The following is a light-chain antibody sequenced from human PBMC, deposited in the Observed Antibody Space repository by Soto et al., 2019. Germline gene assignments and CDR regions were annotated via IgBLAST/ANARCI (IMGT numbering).Light chain of an antibody. CDR1: QSVQSF. CDR3: QQSFHTPYT. Sequence: DTQMTQSPSSLSASVGDRVTITCRASQSVQSFLNWYQQKPGKAPQLLIYATSTLHSGVPSRFSGSGYGTDFTLTINNLRPEDVATYYCQQSFHTPYTVGQGTKLEIK. J-gene: IGKJ2*01. V-gene: IGKV1-39*01. CDR2: ATS.